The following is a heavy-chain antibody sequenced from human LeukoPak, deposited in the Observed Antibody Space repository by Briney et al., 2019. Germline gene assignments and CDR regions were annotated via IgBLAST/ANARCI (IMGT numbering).Heavy chain of an antibody. V-gene: IGHV4-4*07. J-gene: IGHJ4*02. CDR3: GRQGYTASYYFLDY. D-gene: IGHD1-26*01. CDR1: GRSINSYY. Sequence: SSETLSLTCTVSGRSINSYYWGWVRQSPGKGLEWIGRIYTTGTTQYNSSLKSRVTMSVDTSTNQFSLNLRSMTAADTAVYFCGRQGYTASYYFLDYWSQGPLVTVS. CDR2: IYTTGTT.